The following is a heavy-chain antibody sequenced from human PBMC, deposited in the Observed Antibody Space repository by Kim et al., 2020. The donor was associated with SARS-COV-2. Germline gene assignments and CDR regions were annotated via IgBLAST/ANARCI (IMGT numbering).Heavy chain of an antibody. Sequence: GGSLRLSCGASGFPFRDSAMHWVRRASGKGLEGGGRIRGKVKGYATAYSESVRGRFTISRDDSRNTAYLQMNSLKTEDTAVYDCNRVPGTSLAVWECFD. J-gene: IGHJ3*02. V-gene: IGHV3-73*01. D-gene: IGHD1-1*01. CDR3: NRVPGTSLAVWECFD. CDR1: GFPFRDSA. CDR2: IRGKVKGYAT.